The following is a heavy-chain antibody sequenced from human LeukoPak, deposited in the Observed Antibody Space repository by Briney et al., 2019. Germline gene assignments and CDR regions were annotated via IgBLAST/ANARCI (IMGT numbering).Heavy chain of an antibody. Sequence: SVKVSCKASGGTFSSYAISWVRQVPGQGLEWMGGIIPIFGTANYAQKFQGRVTITADKSTSTAYMELSSLRSEDTAVYYCARAAYFDWNYGIRYNWFDPWGQGTLVTVSS. V-gene: IGHV1-69*06. CDR1: GGTFSSYA. D-gene: IGHD3-9*01. J-gene: IGHJ5*02. CDR2: IIPIFGTA. CDR3: ARAAYFDWNYGIRYNWFDP.